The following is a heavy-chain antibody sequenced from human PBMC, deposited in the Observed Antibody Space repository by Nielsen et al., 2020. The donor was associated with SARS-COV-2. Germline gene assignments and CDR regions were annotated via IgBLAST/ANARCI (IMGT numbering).Heavy chain of an antibody. CDR2: IWYDGSNK. CDR3: ARDLELLTNYYALDY. D-gene: IGHD3-9*01. Sequence: GESLKISCAASGFTFSSYGMHWVRQAPGKGLEWVAVIWYDGSNKYYADSVKGRFTNSRDNSKNTLYLQMNSLRAEDTAVYYCARDLELLTNYYALDYWGQGTLVTVSS. V-gene: IGHV3-33*01. J-gene: IGHJ4*02. CDR1: GFTFSSYG.